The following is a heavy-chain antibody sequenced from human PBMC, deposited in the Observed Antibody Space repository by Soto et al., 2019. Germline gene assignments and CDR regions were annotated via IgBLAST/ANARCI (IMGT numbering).Heavy chain of an antibody. CDR3: AGVGLTMVRGVIITANWFDP. Sequence: LSLPCTVSGGSISSYYWSWIRQPPGKGLEWIGYIYYSGSTNYNPSLKSRVTISVDTSKNQFSLKLSSVTAADTAVYYCAGVGLTMVRGVIITANWFDPWGQGTLVTVSS. D-gene: IGHD3-10*01. CDR2: IYYSGST. V-gene: IGHV4-59*01. J-gene: IGHJ5*02. CDR1: GGSISSYY.